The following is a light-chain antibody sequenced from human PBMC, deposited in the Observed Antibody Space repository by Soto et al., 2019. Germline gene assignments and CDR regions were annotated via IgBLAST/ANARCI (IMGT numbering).Light chain of an antibody. CDR3: QQYNNWPRT. V-gene: IGKV3-15*01. CDR1: QSVGSN. J-gene: IGKJ1*01. CDR2: GAT. Sequence: EIVMTQCPGILGVSPPERVALSCGARQSVGSNLAWYQQKPGQAPRLLIYGATTRATGIPARFSGSGSGTEFTLTISSLQSEDFAVYYCQQYNNWPRTFGQGTMVDI.